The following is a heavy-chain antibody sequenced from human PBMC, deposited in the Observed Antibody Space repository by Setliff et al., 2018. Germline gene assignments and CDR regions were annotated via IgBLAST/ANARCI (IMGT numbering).Heavy chain of an antibody. CDR2: INANTGGT. Sequence: PSVKVSCKTSGYIFTNYYIHWVRQAPGQGLEWMGWINANTGGTREVQKFQGRVTMTRDTSIDTAYMEVNRLTYDDTAVYYCAREVLSTVVAWDYWGQGTLVTVSS. D-gene: IGHD4-17*01. CDR1: GYIFTNYY. J-gene: IGHJ4*02. V-gene: IGHV1-2*02. CDR3: AREVLSTVVAWDY.